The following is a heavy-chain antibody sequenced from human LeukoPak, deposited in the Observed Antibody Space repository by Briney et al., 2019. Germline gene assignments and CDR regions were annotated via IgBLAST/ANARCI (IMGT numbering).Heavy chain of an antibody. V-gene: IGHV3-9*01. Sequence: GGSLRLSSVASGFTFDYSAFHWVRQAPGKGLEWVSGIGFSPGNVDYADSVRGRFTISRDNTKNSLYLQMDNLRTEDTAFYYCAKDNGNGWLGEFAFEYWGQGILVTVSS. CDR3: AKDNGNGWLGEFAFEY. J-gene: IGHJ4*02. CDR1: GFTFDYSA. CDR2: IGFSPGNV. D-gene: IGHD3-10*01.